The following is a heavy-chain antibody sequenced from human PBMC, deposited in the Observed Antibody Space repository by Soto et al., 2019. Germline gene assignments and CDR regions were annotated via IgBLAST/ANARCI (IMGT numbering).Heavy chain of an antibody. CDR2: IYYSGST. CDR3: ARDNMVRGVKVRNWYDP. J-gene: IGHJ5*02. D-gene: IGHD3-10*01. V-gene: IGHV4-30-4*01. Sequence: QVQLQKSGPGLVKPSQTLSLTCTVSGGSISSGNYYWSWIRQPPGKGLEWIGYIYYSGSTYYNPSLKSRVTISVDTSKNQISLKLSSVTAADTAVYYCARDNMVRGVKVRNWYDPWCQGTLLTVSS. CDR1: GGSISSGNYY.